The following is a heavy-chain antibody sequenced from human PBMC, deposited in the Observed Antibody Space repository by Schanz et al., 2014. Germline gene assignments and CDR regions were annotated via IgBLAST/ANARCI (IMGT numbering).Heavy chain of an antibody. J-gene: IGHJ2*01. V-gene: IGHV3-66*01. Sequence: EVQVVESGGGLVQPGGSLRLYCAASGFTVSRNYMSWVRQAPGKGLEWVSVIYSGGSTDYADSVKGRFTISRDNSENTVFLQMHSLRADDTTVYYCARGDISLSYWYFDLWGRGTLVTVSS. CDR2: IYSGGST. D-gene: IGHD3-16*01. CDR3: ARGDISLSYWYFDL. CDR1: GFTVSRNY.